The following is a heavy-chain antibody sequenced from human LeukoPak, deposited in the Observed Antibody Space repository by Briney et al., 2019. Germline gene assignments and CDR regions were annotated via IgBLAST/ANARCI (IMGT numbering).Heavy chain of an antibody. CDR3: ASASIVDAFDI. CDR1: GFIVSSNY. V-gene: IGHV3-53*01. D-gene: IGHD1-26*01. Sequence: GGSLRLSCAASGFIVSSNYMSWVRQAPGKGLEWVSVIYSGGSTYYADSVKGRFTISRDNSKNTLYLQMNSLRAEDTAVYYCASASIVDAFDIWGQGTMVTVSS. CDR2: IYSGGST. J-gene: IGHJ3*02.